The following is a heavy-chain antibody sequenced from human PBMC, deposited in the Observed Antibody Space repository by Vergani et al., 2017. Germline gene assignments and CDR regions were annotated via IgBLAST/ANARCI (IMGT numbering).Heavy chain of an antibody. CDR1: GFTSSYYV. Sequence: QLHRMESGGGVVQPGRSLRLSCVVSGFTSSYYVMHWVRQATAKGLDWVAVISYDGTQKYSADSVKGRFTLSRDNSKSTLYLQMNSLRTEDTAVYYCATKSCGTPGCQIGYFREWGQGTLVTVSS. CDR2: ISYDGTQK. V-gene: IGHV3-30*03. CDR3: ATKSCGTPGCQIGYFRE. J-gene: IGHJ1*01. D-gene: IGHD1-1*01.